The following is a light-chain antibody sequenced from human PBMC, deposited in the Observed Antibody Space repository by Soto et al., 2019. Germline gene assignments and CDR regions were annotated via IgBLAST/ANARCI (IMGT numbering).Light chain of an antibody. Sequence: DIQLTQSPSFLSPSIGESVTITCRASQVISTSLAWYQVKPGKAPKLLIYAAYTLESGVPSRFSATVSGTEFSLTITSLQPDDFATYYCQQTSSAPFTFGPGTKVDIK. CDR3: QQTSSAPFT. CDR2: AAY. V-gene: IGKV1-9*01. CDR1: QVISTS. J-gene: IGKJ3*01.